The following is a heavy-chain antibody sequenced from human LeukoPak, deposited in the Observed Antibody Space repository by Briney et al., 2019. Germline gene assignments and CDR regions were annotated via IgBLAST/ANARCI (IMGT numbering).Heavy chain of an antibody. CDR2: INPSGGST. CDR1: GYTFTSYY. Sequence: ASVKVSCKASGYTFTSYYMHWVRQAPGQGLEWMGIINPSGGSTSYAQKFQGRVTMTRDMSTSTVYMELSSLRSEDTAVYYCARGQGATVPQVGKNWFDPWGQGTRVTVSS. J-gene: IGHJ5*02. D-gene: IGHD1-26*01. V-gene: IGHV1-46*01. CDR3: ARGQGATVPQVGKNWFDP.